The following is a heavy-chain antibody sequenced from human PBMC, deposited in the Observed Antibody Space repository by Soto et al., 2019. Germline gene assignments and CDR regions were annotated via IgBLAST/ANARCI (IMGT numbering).Heavy chain of an antibody. Sequence: PSETLSLTCAVYGGSFSYYYWIWIRQSPGKGLEWIGEISPSGTTKYNPSLKSRVIISMHTSTNQFSLYLSSVTAADTAVYYCTRGRLYYDSGTYANWGQGTLVTVSS. CDR2: ISPSGTT. V-gene: IGHV4-34*01. D-gene: IGHD3-10*01. CDR3: TRGRLYYDSGTYAN. J-gene: IGHJ4*02. CDR1: GGSFSYYY.